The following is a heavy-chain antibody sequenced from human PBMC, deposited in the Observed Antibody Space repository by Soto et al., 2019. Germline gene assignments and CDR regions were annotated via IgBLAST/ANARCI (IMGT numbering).Heavy chain of an antibody. Sequence: ASVKVSCKVSGYTLTELSMHWVRQAPGKGLEWMGGFDPEDGETIYAQKFQGRVTMTEDTSTDTAYMELSSLRSEDTAVYYCARGLKAGFCGGGSGAEDNWFAPGGQGPLVTAPS. V-gene: IGHV1-24*01. CDR3: ARGLKAGFCGGGSGAEDNWFAP. J-gene: IGHJ5*02. CDR1: GYTLTELS. CDR2: FDPEDGET. D-gene: IGHD2-15*01.